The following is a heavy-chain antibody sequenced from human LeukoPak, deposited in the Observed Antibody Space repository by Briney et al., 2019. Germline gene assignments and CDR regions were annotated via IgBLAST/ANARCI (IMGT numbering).Heavy chain of an antibody. CDR3: ARGPEYSGYGDY. J-gene: IGHJ4*02. D-gene: IGHD5-12*01. Sequence: SETLSLTCAVYGGSFSGYYWSWIRQPPGKGLEWIGEINHSGSTNYNPSLKSRVTISVDTSKNQFSLKLSSVTAADTAVYYCARGPEYSGYGDYWGQGTLVTVSS. V-gene: IGHV4-34*01. CDR1: GGSFSGYY. CDR2: INHSGST.